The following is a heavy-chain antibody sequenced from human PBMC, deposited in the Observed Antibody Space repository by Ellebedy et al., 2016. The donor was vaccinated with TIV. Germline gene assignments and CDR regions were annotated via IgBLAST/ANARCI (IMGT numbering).Heavy chain of an antibody. V-gene: IGHV3-48*02. Sequence: PGGSLRLSCAASGFSVNSYSMNWVRQAPGKGLEWVSYISSRSSTIYYADSVKGRFTISRDNGKNSLYLQMNSLGDEDTAMYFCTLNWNDSPVGGMDVWGQGTTVTVSS. J-gene: IGHJ6*02. CDR1: GFSVNSYS. CDR3: TLNWNDSPVGGMDV. D-gene: IGHD1-1*01. CDR2: ISSRSSTI.